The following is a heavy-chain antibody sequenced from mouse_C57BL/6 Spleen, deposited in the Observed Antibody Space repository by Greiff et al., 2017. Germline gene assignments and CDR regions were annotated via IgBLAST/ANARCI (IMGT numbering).Heavy chain of an antibody. D-gene: IGHD1-1*01. CDR3: ALSILLRGGYFDV. J-gene: IGHJ1*03. CDR2: IDPSDSYT. Sequence: QVQLQQPGAELVKPGASVKLSCKASGYTFTSYWMQWVKQRPGQGLEWIGEIDPSDSYTNYNQKFKGKATMTVDTSSSTAYMQLSSLTSEDSAVYYCALSILLRGGYFDVWGTGTTVTVSS. V-gene: IGHV1-50*01. CDR1: GYTFTSYW.